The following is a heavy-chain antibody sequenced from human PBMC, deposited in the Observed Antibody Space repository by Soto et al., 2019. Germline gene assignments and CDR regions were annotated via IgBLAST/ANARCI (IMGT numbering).Heavy chain of an antibody. V-gene: IGHV1-3*01. D-gene: IGHD1-26*01. J-gene: IGHJ5*02. CDR1: GYTFTSYA. Sequence: SVEVSFRASGYTFTSYAMHWVRQAPGQRLEWMGWINAGNGNTKYSQKFQGRVTITRDTPASTAYMELSSLRSEDTAVYYCARDVGIVGATDWFDPWGQGTLVTVSS. CDR2: INAGNGNT. CDR3: ARDVGIVGATDWFDP.